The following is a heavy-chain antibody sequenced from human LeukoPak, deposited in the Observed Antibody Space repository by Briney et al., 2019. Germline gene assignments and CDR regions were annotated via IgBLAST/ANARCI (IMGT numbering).Heavy chain of an antibody. CDR1: GFTFSSYG. D-gene: IGHD1-20*01. CDR2: ISGSGTST. J-gene: IGHJ6*03. Sequence: PGGSLRLSRAASGFTFSSYGMNWVRQAPGKGLEWVSTISGSGTSTYYADSVKGRFTISRDNSKNTLYLQMNSLRAEDTAVYYCAKVGKAARIIGTTSRYYYYYMDVWGKGTTVTISS. V-gene: IGHV3-23*01. CDR3: AKVGKAARIIGTTSRYYYYYMDV.